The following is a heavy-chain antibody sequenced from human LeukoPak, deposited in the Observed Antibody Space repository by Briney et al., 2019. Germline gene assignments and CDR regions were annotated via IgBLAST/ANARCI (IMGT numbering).Heavy chain of an antibody. CDR2: INPSGDFR. V-gene: IGHV1-46*01. J-gene: IGHJ4*02. CDR3: ATGGVVGASTIDY. CDR1: GYTFGTHW. Sequence: ASVKVSCKASGYTFGTHWMHWVRQAPGQGLEWMGIINPSGDFRSYAQKFRGRVTMTEDTSTDTAYMELSSLRSEDTAVYYCATGGVVGASTIDYWGQGTLVTVSS. D-gene: IGHD1-26*01.